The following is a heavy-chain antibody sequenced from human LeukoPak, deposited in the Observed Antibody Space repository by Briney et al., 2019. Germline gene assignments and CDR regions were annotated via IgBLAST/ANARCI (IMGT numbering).Heavy chain of an antibody. CDR3: ARESMVRGVTYFDY. CDR2: IYSSGST. Sequence: SETLSLTCTVSGGSISGYYWNWIRQPAGKGLEWVGRIYSSGSTNYNPSLKSRVTMSVDTSKNQFSLKLSSVTAADTAVYYRARESMVRGVTYFDYWGQGTLVTVSS. V-gene: IGHV4-4*07. J-gene: IGHJ4*02. D-gene: IGHD3-10*01. CDR1: GGSISGYY.